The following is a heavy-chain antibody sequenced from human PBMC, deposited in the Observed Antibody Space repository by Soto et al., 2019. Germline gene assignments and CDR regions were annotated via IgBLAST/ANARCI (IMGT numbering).Heavy chain of an antibody. CDR1: GDTLTNSY. CDR2: INPNNGDT. D-gene: IGHD3-22*01. Sequence: ASVKVSCKASGDTLTNSYLHWVRQAPGQGLEWLGWINPNNGDTNYAQKFRGRVTMTRDTSNNTVYMELTRLTSDDTAVYFCARMVVPTTCFDSWGQGTPFTVPQ. V-gene: IGHV1-2*02. J-gene: IGHJ4*02. CDR3: ARMVVPTTCFDS.